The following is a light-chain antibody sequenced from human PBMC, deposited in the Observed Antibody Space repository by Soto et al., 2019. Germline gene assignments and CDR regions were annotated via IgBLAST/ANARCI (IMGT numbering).Light chain of an antibody. CDR3: QHYGTSPPYT. J-gene: IGKJ2*01. V-gene: IGKV3-20*01. CDR2: GAS. CDR1: QSLNSIY. Sequence: EIVLTQSPVTLSLSPGERATLSCRASQSLNSIYLACYQQRPGQAPRLLVYGASSRATGIPDRFSGSGSGTDYALTISSLEPEDVAVYYCQHYGTSPPYTFGQGTKLEIK.